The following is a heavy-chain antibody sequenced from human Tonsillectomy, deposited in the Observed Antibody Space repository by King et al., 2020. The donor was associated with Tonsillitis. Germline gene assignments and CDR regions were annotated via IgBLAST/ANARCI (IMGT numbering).Heavy chain of an antibody. CDR3: AKDFGRQSVSYALYSFDY. D-gene: IGHD1-26*01. J-gene: IGHJ4*02. CDR1: GFTFSSYA. Sequence: VQLVESGGGLVQPGGSLRLSCAASGFTFSSYAMSWVRQAPGKGLEWVSTISGSGSSTYSADSVKGRFTISRDNSKNTLYLQINSLRAEDTAVYYCAKDFGRQSVSYALYSFDYWGQGTLVTVSS. CDR2: ISGSGSST. V-gene: IGHV3-23*04.